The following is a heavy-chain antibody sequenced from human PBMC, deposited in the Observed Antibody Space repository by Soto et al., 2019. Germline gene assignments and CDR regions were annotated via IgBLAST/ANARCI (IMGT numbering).Heavy chain of an antibody. CDR3: ARTSLGGAPTLDL. D-gene: IGHD1-26*01. CDR1: GYTLTSYY. V-gene: IGHV1-46*01. Sequence: QVQLVQSGAEVKKPGASVKVSCKASGYTLTSYYLHWVRQAPGQGPEWMGIINPSGGITNDAQKFQDRVTMTSDTSTSTVYMELSSLRSEDTAVYYCARTSLGGAPTLDLWGQGTLVSVSS. CDR2: INPSGGIT. J-gene: IGHJ5*02.